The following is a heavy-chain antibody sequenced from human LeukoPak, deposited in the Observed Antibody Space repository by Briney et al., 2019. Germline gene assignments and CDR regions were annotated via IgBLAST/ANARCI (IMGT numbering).Heavy chain of an antibody. Sequence: SQTLSLTCVISGDSVSSNIATWNWIRQSPSRGLEWLGRTYYRSQWYYDYAVSVRSRIAINPDTSKNQFSLQLSSVTPEDTAVYFCARERSSWYYLDYWGQGMLDTVSS. CDR1: GDSVSSNIAT. CDR2: TYYRSQWYY. D-gene: IGHD6-13*01. CDR3: ARERSSWYYLDY. J-gene: IGHJ4*02. V-gene: IGHV6-1*01.